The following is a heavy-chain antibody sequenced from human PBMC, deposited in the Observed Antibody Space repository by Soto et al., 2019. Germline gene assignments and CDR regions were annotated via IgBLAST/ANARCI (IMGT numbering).Heavy chain of an antibody. Sequence: EVQLVESGGGLVQPGGSLRLSCTASGFKFSDYSMNWVRQAPGKGLEWASYIGTSTSTVYYADSVEGRFSISRDNAKNSLYLQMNSLRAEDKVVYYCARDSAYSFDYWGQGILVTVSP. CDR2: IGTSTSTV. D-gene: IGHD2-15*01. CDR3: ARDSAYSFDY. V-gene: IGHV3-48*01. J-gene: IGHJ4*02. CDR1: GFKFSDYS.